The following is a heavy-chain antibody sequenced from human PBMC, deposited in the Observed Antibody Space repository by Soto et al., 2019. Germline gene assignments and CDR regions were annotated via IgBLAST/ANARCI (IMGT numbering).Heavy chain of an antibody. V-gene: IGHV4-38-2*01. Sequence: ATLGLTCAVSGYSISSGYYWGCIRQPPGKGLEWIGSIYHSGSTYYNPSLKSRVTISVDTSKNQFSLKLSSVTAADTAVYYCARYYYDSSGYYYEDNWFDPWGQGTLVTVSS. CDR1: GYSISSGYY. CDR2: IYHSGST. D-gene: IGHD3-22*01. CDR3: ARYYYDSSGYYYEDNWFDP. J-gene: IGHJ5*02.